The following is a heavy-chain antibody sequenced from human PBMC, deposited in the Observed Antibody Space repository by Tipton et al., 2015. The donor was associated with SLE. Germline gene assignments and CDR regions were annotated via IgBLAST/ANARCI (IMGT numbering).Heavy chain of an antibody. J-gene: IGHJ4*02. Sequence: SLRLSCAASGFIFSDHWMHWVRQVPGKGPVWVSRISSDGSSSTYADSVKGRFTISRDNSKNTLYLQMNSLKSEDTAVYYCSRVRDTYFDSWGQGTLVTVSS. CDR2: ISSDGSSS. D-gene: IGHD5-18*01. CDR1: GFIFSDHW. V-gene: IGHV3-74*01. CDR3: SRVRDTYFDS.